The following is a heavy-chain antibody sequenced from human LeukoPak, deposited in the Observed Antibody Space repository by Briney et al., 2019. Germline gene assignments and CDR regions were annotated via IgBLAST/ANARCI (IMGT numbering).Heavy chain of an antibody. CDR2: IKEDGSEK. CDR1: GFSFSNYW. CDR3: ASGRQLGY. Sequence: PGGSLRLCCAASGFSFSNYWMSWVRQAPGKGLEWVANIKEDGSEKYYVDSVKGRFTISRDNARNSLYLQMNSLRAEGTAVYYCASGRQLGYWGQGTLVTVSS. J-gene: IGHJ4*02. V-gene: IGHV3-7*01. D-gene: IGHD6-13*01.